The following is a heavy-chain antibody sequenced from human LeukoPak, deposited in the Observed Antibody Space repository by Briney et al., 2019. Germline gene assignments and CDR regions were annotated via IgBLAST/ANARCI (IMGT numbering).Heavy chain of an antibody. CDR3: ARDDSSGWATELTFDI. CDR1: GGTFSSYA. J-gene: IGHJ3*02. D-gene: IGHD6-19*01. Sequence: SVKVSCKASGGTFSSYAISWVRQAPGQGLEWMGRIIPIFGTADYAQKFQGRVTITTDESTSTAHMELSSLRSEDTAVYYCARDDSSGWATELTFDIWGQGTMVTVSS. V-gene: IGHV1-69*05. CDR2: IIPIFGTA.